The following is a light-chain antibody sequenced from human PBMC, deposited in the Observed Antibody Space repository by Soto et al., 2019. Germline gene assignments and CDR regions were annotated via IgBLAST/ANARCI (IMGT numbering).Light chain of an antibody. Sequence: EIVMTQSPATLSVAPGERATLSCRASQSVSRNLAWYQQTRGQAPKLLMFDASTRATGIPDRFSGSGSGTDFTLSISSLQSEDSAIYYCQQYNHWHRTIGQGTKV. CDR1: QSVSRN. CDR3: QQYNHWHRT. J-gene: IGKJ1*01. CDR2: DAS. V-gene: IGKV3-15*01.